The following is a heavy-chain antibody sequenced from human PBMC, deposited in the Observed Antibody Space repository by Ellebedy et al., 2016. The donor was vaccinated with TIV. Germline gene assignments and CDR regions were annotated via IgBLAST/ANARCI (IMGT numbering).Heavy chain of an antibody. Sequence: GESLKISCAASGFTFSSYSMNWVRQAPGKGLEWVSYISSSSSTIYYADSVKGRFTISRDNAKNSLYLQMNSLRDEDTAVYYCATKSGPGYSSTNGWGQGTLVTVSS. CDR3: ATKSGPGYSSTNG. J-gene: IGHJ4*02. CDR2: ISSSSSTI. CDR1: GFTFSSYS. V-gene: IGHV3-48*02. D-gene: IGHD2-8*01.